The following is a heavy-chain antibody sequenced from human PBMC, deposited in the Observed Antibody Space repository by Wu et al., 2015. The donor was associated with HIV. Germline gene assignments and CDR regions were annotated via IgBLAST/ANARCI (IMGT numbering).Heavy chain of an antibody. CDR1: GGTFSSYA. Sequence: QVQLVQSGAEVKKPGSSVKVSCKASGGTFSSYAISWVRQAPGQGLEWMGGIIPIFGTANYAQKFQGRVTITADESTSTAYMELSSLRSEDTAVYYCASEGVDSGYASPRRVYYYYYMDVWGQRDHGSPSP. D-gene: IGHD5-12*01. V-gene: IGHV1-69*12. CDR2: IIPIFGTA. CDR3: ASEGVDSGYASPRRVYYYYYMDV. J-gene: IGHJ6*03.